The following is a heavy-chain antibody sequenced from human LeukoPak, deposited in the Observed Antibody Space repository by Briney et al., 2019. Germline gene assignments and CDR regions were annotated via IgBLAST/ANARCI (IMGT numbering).Heavy chain of an antibody. CDR2: IYSSGST. D-gene: IGHD3-10*01. CDR1: GGSISSGSYY. V-gene: IGHV4-61*02. Sequence: TLSLTCSVSGGSISSGSYYWSWIRQPAGKGLEWVGRIYSSGSTNYNPSLKSRVTISVDTSKNQFSLKLSSVTAADTAVYYCARVSRYGSGSYYYYYYYMDVWGKGTTVTVSS. J-gene: IGHJ6*03. CDR3: ARVSRYGSGSYYYYYYYMDV.